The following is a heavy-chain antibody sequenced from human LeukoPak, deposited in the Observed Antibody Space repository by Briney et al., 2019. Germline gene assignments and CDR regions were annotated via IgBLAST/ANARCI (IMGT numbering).Heavy chain of an antibody. CDR2: ISGSGGST. CDR3: ACPITIFGVVAPYGMDV. V-gene: IGHV3-23*01. D-gene: IGHD3-3*01. J-gene: IGHJ6*02. CDR1: GFTFSSYA. Sequence: GGSLRLSCAASGFTFSSYAMSWVRQAPGKGVEWVSAISGSGGSTYYADSVKGRFTISRDNSKNTLYLQMNSLRAEDTAVYYCACPITIFGVVAPYGMDVWGQGTTVTVSS.